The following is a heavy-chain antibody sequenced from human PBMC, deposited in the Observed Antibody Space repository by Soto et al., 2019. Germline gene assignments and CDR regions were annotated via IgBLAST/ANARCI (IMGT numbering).Heavy chain of an antibody. Sequence: GGSLRLSCADSGFTFSSYGMHWVRQARGKGLEWVSVIGTSGKTIYYADSVRGRFTISRDNAKNTLYLQMNSLRAEDTAVYFCARDPAIYSGKFDYGLDVWGRATTVTVSS. CDR2: IGTSGKTI. CDR1: GFTFSSYG. J-gene: IGHJ6*02. V-gene: IGHV3-48*04. CDR3: ARDPAIYSGKFDYGLDV. D-gene: IGHD4-4*01.